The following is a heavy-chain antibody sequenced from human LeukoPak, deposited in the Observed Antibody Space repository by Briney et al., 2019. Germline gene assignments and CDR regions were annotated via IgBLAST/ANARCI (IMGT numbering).Heavy chain of an antibody. J-gene: IGHJ4*02. CDR3: AKDSDAMVASVDY. D-gene: IGHD5-18*01. CDR2: ISWNSGSI. V-gene: IGHV3-9*01. CDR1: GFTFDDYA. Sequence: GGSLRLSCAASGFTFDDYAMHWVRQAPGKGLEWVSGISWNSGSIGYADSVKGRFTISRDNAKNSLYLQVNSLRAEDTALYYCAKDSDAMVASVDYWGQGTLVTVSS.